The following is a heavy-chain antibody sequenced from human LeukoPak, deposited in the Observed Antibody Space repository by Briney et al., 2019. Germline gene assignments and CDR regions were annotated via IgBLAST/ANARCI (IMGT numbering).Heavy chain of an antibody. J-gene: IGHJ5*02. D-gene: IGHD3-3*01. V-gene: IGHV3-23*01. Sequence: GGSLRLSCAASGFTFSSYAMSWVRQAPGKGLEWVSAISGSGGSTYYADSVKGRFTISRDNSKNTLYLQMNSLRAEDTAVYYCARVYYASWSGQPLSQHWLDPWGQGTLVTVSS. CDR1: GFTFSSYA. CDR3: ARVYYASWSGQPLSQHWLDP. CDR2: ISGSGGST.